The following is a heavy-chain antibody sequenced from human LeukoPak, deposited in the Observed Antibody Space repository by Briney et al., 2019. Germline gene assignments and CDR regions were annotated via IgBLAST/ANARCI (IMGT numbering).Heavy chain of an antibody. J-gene: IGHJ4*02. CDR1: GYRFTNYW. CDR2: IYPGDSDT. D-gene: IGHD2-2*01. V-gene: IGHV5-51*01. Sequence: RGESLKISCKGSGYRFTNYWIGWVRQMPGKGLEWMGIIYPGDSDTRYSPSFQGQVTISVDKSVSAAYLQWSSLKASDTAMYYCASPPTRECSSISCPLSYWGQGTLVTVSS. CDR3: ASPPTRECSSISCPLSY.